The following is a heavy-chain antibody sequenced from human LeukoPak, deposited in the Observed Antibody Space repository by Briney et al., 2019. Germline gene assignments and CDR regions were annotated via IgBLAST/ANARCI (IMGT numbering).Heavy chain of an antibody. CDR2: INHSGST. CDR3: ARQGPLYYYGSGTYRDYFDY. CDR1: GGSFSGYY. J-gene: IGHJ4*02. V-gene: IGHV4-34*01. Sequence: SETLSLTCAVYGGSFSGYYWSWIRQPPGKGLEWIGEINHSGSTNYNPSLKSRVTISVDTSKNQFSLKLSSVTAADTAVYYCARQGPLYYYGSGTYRDYFDYWGQGTLVTVSS. D-gene: IGHD3-10*01.